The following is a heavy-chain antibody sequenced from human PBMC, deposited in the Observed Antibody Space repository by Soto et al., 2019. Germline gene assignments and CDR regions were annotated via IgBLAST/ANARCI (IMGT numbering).Heavy chain of an antibody. J-gene: IGHJ6*02. CDR1: GLTVSHNY. CDR3: VRPRPSGENYGMDV. CDR2: LYTEGTT. D-gene: IGHD3-16*01. V-gene: IGHV3-53*01. Sequence: PGGSLRLSCVASGLTVSHNYMAWVRQAPEMGLEWVSILYTEGTTYYADSVKGRFTISRDSSKNTLSLQMDSLRAEDTAVYYCVRPRPSGENYGMDVWGQGTTVTVSS.